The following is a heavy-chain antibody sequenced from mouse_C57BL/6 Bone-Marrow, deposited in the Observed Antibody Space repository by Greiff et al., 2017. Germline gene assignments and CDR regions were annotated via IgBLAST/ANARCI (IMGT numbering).Heavy chain of an antibody. CDR3: AIYYDYSWFAY. CDR1: GYAFTNYL. D-gene: IGHD2-4*01. Sequence: VQLQQSGAELVRPGTSVTVSCKASGYAFTNYLIEWVKQRPGQGLEWIGVINPGSGGTNYNEKFKGKATLTADKSSSTAYMQLSSLTSEDSAVYFCAIYYDYSWFAYWGQGTLVTVSA. CDR2: INPGSGGT. J-gene: IGHJ3*01. V-gene: IGHV1-54*01.